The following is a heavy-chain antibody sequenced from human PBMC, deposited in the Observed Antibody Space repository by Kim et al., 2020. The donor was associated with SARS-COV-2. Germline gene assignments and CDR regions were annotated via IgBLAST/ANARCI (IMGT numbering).Heavy chain of an antibody. V-gene: IGHV3-30*18. CDR1: GFTFSSYG. Sequence: GGSLRLSCAASGFTFSSYGMHWVRQAPGKGLEWVAVISYDGSNKYYADSVKGRFTISRDNSKNTLYLQMNSLRAEDTAVYYCAKDLVYYDILTGYFWHA. CDR2: ISYDGSNK. CDR3: AKDLVYYDILTGYFWHA. J-gene: IGHJ3*01. D-gene: IGHD3-9*01.